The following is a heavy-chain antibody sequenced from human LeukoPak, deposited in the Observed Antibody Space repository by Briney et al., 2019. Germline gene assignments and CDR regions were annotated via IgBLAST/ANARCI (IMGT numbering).Heavy chain of an antibody. CDR1: GGSFSGYY. CDR2: INHSGST. CDR3: ARGRPAGTDY. D-gene: IGHD6-13*01. V-gene: IGHV4-34*01. J-gene: IGHJ4*02. Sequence: SETLSLTCAVYGGSFSGYYWSWIRQPPGKGLEWIGEINHSGSTNYNPSLKSRVTISVDTSKNQFSLKLSSVTAADTAVYYCARGRPAGTDYWGQGTLVTVSS.